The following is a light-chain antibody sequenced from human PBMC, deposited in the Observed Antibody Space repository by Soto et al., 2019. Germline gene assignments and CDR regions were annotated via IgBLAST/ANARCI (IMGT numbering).Light chain of an antibody. CDR3: KQSYSTPYT. CDR1: QSISSC. Sequence: DIQMTQSPSSLSVSVGDRVTITCRASQSISSCLNWYQQKPGKAPKLLIHGSFNLQSGVPSRFSGSGAGTDFTLTISSRQPEDFATYYCKQSYSTPYTFGQGTKLEIK. CDR2: GSF. J-gene: IGKJ2*01. V-gene: IGKV1-39*01.